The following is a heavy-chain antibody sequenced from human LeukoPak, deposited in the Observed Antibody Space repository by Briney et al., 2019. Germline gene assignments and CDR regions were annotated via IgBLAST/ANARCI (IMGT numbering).Heavy chain of an antibody. D-gene: IGHD3-22*01. CDR1: GGSISSGSYY. CDR2: IYTSGST. Sequence: SQTLSLTCTVSGGSISSGSYYWSWIRQPAGKGLEWIGRIYTSGSTSYNPSLKSRVTISVDTSKDQFSLKLSSVTAADTAVYYCARDVADYYDSSGYDYWGQGTLVTVSS. V-gene: IGHV4-61*02. CDR3: ARDVADYYDSSGYDY. J-gene: IGHJ4*02.